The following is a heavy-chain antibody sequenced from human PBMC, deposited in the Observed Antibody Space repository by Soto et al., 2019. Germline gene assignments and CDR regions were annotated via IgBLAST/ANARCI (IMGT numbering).Heavy chain of an antibody. D-gene: IGHD2-2*02. CDR3: AKVGGTSHPPIPVDY. V-gene: IGHV3-23*01. CDR2: ISGSGGSTYYAHTST. Sequence: EVQLLESGGGLVQPGGSLRLSCAASGFTFSSYAMNWVRQAPGKGLEWVSTISGSGGSTYYAHTSTYYADSVKGRFTISRDNSKNTLYLQMNSLSAEDTAVYYCAKVGGTSHPPIPVDYWGQGTLVTVSS. J-gene: IGHJ4*02. CDR1: GFTFSSYA.